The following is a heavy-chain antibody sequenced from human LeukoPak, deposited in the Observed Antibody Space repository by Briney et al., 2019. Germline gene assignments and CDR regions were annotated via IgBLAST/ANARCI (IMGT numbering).Heavy chain of an antibody. D-gene: IGHD6-19*01. V-gene: IGHV4-34*01. CDR1: GGSFSGYY. Sequence: PSETLSLTCAVYGGSFSGYYWSWIRQPPGKGLEWIGEINHSGSTNYNPSLKSRVTISVDTSKNQFSLKLSSVTAADTAVYYCARVGVFLQWLVPPKFDYWGQGTLVTVSS. J-gene: IGHJ4*02. CDR3: ARVGVFLQWLVPPKFDY. CDR2: INHSGST.